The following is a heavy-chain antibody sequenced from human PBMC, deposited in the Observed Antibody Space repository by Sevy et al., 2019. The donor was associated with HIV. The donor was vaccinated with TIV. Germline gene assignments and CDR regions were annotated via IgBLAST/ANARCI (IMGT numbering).Heavy chain of an antibody. D-gene: IGHD6-13*01. Sequence: GGSLRLSCAASGFTFSNYAMHWVRQAPGKGLEWVAVISYDGSNKYYADSVKGRFTISRDNSKNTQYLQMNSLRAEDTAVYYCARDFAAAGTYYFDYWGQGTLVTVSS. J-gene: IGHJ4*02. CDR3: ARDFAAAGTYYFDY. V-gene: IGHV3-30-3*01. CDR1: GFTFSNYA. CDR2: ISYDGSNK.